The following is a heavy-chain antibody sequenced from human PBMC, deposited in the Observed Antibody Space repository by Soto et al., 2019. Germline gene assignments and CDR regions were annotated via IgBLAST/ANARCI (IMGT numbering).Heavy chain of an antibody. CDR3: AKEGALWTLFGWFDP. CDR2: ISYDGSNK. D-gene: IGHD3-10*01. J-gene: IGHJ5*02. CDR1: GFTFSSYG. Sequence: QVQLVESGGGVVQPGRSLRLSCAASGFTFSSYGMHWVRQAPGKGLEWVAVISYDGSNKYYADSVKGRFTISRDNSQNTLYLQMNSLRAEETAGYYCAKEGALWTLFGWFDPWGQGTLVTVSS. V-gene: IGHV3-30*18.